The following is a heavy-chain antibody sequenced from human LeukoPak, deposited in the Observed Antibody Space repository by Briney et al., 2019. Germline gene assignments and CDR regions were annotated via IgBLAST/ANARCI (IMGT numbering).Heavy chain of an antibody. V-gene: IGHV3-11*01. CDR1: GFTFSDYY. CDR3: ARGRGYYGSGSEVFYYYGMDV. Sequence: PGGSLRLSCAASGFTFSDYYMSWIRQAPGKGLEWVSYISSSGSTIYYADSVKGRFTISRDNAKNSLYLQMNSLRAEDTAEYYCARGRGYYGSGSEVFYYYGMDVWGQGTTVTVSS. J-gene: IGHJ6*02. D-gene: IGHD3-10*01. CDR2: ISSSGSTI.